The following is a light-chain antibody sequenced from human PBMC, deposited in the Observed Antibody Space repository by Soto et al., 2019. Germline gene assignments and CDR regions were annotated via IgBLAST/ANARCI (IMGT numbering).Light chain of an antibody. CDR1: QTVSGSY. Sequence: EIVLTQSPGTVSLSPGETASLSCRASQTVSGSYLAWYQQKPGQAPRLLIYGTTSRATGVPDRLSGGGSGTAFTLTISGLGPEDFALNNCQQYGSSPTTFGGGTKVEIK. CDR2: GTT. V-gene: IGKV3-20*01. J-gene: IGKJ4*01. CDR3: QQYGSSPTT.